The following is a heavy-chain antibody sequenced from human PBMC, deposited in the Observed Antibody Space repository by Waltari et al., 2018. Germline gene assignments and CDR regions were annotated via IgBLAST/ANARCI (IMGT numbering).Heavy chain of an antibody. CDR3: ARGAPSGYDMVYGMDV. V-gene: IGHV1-69*01. D-gene: IGHD5-12*01. J-gene: IGHJ6*02. CDR1: GGTFSSYA. CDR2: IIPIFGKA. Sequence: QVQLVQSGAEVKKPGSSVKVSCTASGGTFSSYAISWVRQAPGQGLEWMGGIIPIFGKANYGEKCQGRVTITADESTSTAYMELSSLRAEDTAVYDGARGAPSGYDMVYGMDVWGQGTTVTVSS.